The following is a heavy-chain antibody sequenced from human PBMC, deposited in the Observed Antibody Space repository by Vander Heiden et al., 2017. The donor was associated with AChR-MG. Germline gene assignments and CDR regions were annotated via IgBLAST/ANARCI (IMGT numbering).Heavy chain of an antibody. CDR2: MNPNSGNT. J-gene: IGHJ6*02. CDR3: ARGNPKYYYYYGMDV. Sequence: QVQLVQPGAEVKKPGVSVKVSCKASGYTFTSYDINWVRRATGQGLEWMGWMNPNSGNTGYAQQFQGRVTMTRNTYISTAYMELGSLRSEDTAVYYCARGNPKYYYYYGMDVWGQGTTVTVSS. V-gene: IGHV1-8*01. CDR1: GYTFTSYD.